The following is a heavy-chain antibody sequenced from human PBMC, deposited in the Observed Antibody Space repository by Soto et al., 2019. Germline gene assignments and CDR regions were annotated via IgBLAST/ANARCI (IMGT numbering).Heavy chain of an antibody. V-gene: IGHV4-30-2*01. J-gene: IGHJ4*02. CDR1: GGSISSGGYS. CDR3: AAEGGLPRYY. CDR2: IYHSGST. Sequence: QLQLQESGSGLVKPSQTLSLTCAVSGGSISSGGYSGSWIRQPPGKGLEWIGYIYHSGSTYYNPSLKSRVTISVDRSKNQFSLKLSSVTAADTAVYYCAAEGGLPRYYWGQGTLVTVSS. D-gene: IGHD5-12*01.